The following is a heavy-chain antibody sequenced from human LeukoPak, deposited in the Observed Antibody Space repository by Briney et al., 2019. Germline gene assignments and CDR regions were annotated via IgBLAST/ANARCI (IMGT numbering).Heavy chain of an antibody. CDR2: ISAYNGNT. D-gene: IGHD3-22*01. Sequence: GASVKVSCKASGYTFTSYGISWVRQAPGQGLEWMGWISAYNGNTNYAQKLQGRVTMTTDTSTSTAYMELRSLRSDDTAVYYCARDYRKRNYYDSSGYLTDAFDIWGQGRMVTVSS. J-gene: IGHJ3*02. CDR1: GYTFTSYG. V-gene: IGHV1-18*01. CDR3: ARDYRKRNYYDSSGYLTDAFDI.